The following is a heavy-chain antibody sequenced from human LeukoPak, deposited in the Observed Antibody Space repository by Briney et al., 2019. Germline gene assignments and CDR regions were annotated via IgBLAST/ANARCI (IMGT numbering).Heavy chain of an antibody. V-gene: IGHV1-69*06. D-gene: IGHD3-9*01. CDR1: RGTVSSYA. CDR3: ATLTYDILTGYYKGYFDY. CDR2: IIPIFGTA. J-gene: IGHJ4*02. Sequence: ASVKVSCKASRGTVSSYASSWVRQAPGQGLEWMGGIIPIFGTANYAQKFQGRVTITADKSTSAAYMELSSLRSEDTAVYYCATLTYDILTGYYKGYFDYWGQGTLVTVSS.